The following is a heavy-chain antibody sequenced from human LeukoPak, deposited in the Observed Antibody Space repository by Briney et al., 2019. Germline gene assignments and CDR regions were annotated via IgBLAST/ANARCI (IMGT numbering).Heavy chain of an antibody. CDR1: EFSVGSNY. J-gene: IGHJ4*02. CDR2: IYSGGST. V-gene: IGHV3-66*01. Sequence: GGSLRLSCAASEFSVGSNYMTWVRQAPGKGLEWVSLIYSGGSTYYADSVKGRFTISRDNSKNTLYLQMNSLRAEDTAVYYCAKDAARPDYWGQGTLVTVSS. CDR3: AKDAARPDY. D-gene: IGHD6-6*01.